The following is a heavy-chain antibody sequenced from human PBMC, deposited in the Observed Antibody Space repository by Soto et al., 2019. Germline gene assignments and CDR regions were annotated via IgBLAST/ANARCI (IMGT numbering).Heavy chain of an antibody. J-gene: IGHJ4*02. V-gene: IGHV3-30*18. Sequence: QVQLVESGGGVVQPGRSLRLYCAASGFTFSSYGMHWVRQAPGKGLEWVAVISYDGSNKYYADSVKGRFTISRDNSKNTLYLQMNSLSAEDTAVYYCAKAYARGDYSNFDYWGQGTLVTVSS. D-gene: IGHD4-17*01. CDR1: GFTFSSYG. CDR2: ISYDGSNK. CDR3: AKAYARGDYSNFDY.